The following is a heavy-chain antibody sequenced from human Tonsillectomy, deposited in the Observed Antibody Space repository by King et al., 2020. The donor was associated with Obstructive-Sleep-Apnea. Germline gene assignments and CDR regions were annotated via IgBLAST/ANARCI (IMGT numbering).Heavy chain of an antibody. CDR1: GFTFSGYS. V-gene: IGHV3-21*01. CDR2: ISSGSKYI. D-gene: IGHD1/OR15-1a*01. CDR3: ARNNVCGDSGYYFGMDV. J-gene: IGHJ6*02. Sequence: VQLVESGGGLVKPGGSLRLSCAASGFTFSGYSMNWVRQAPGKGLEWVSSISSGSKYIYYAHSLKGRFTIPRDDARNSLYLQMNTLRAEDTAVYYCARNNVCGDSGYYFGMDVWGQGTTVTVSS.